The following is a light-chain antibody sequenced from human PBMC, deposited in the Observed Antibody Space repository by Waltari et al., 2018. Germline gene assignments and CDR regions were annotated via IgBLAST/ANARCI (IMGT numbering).Light chain of an antibody. CDR1: SSDVGDYEY. CDR3: CSYVGASTFV. Sequence: QSALTQPRSVSGSPGQSVTISCTGASSDVGDYEYVSWYQQHPGKVPKLLIFDVYKRPSGVPDLVSGSKSGNTASLTISGLQPEDEADYHCCSYVGASTFVFGGGTKLTVL. J-gene: IGLJ2*01. CDR2: DVY. V-gene: IGLV2-11*01.